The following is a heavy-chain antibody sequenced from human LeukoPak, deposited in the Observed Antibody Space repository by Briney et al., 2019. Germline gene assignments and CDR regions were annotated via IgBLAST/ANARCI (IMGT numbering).Heavy chain of an antibody. CDR3: VRDGNIVVVPAALYYYYYYMDV. J-gene: IGHJ6*03. CDR2: ISYDGSNK. CDR1: GFTFSSYA. D-gene: IGHD2-2*01. V-gene: IGHV3-30*04. Sequence: PGRSLRLSCAASGFTFSSYAMHWVRQAPGKGLEWVAVISYDGSNKYYADSVKGRFTISRDNSKNTLYLQMNSLRAEDTAVYYCVRDGNIVVVPAALYYYYYYMDVWGKGTTVTVSS.